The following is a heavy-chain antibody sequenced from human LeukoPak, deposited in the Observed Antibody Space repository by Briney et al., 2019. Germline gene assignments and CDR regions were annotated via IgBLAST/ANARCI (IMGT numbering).Heavy chain of an antibody. D-gene: IGHD3-10*01. Sequence: PGGSLRLSCAASGFTFDDYGMSWVRQAPGKGLEWVSVIYSGGSTYYADSVKGRFTISRDNSKNTLYLQMNSLRVEDTAVYYCARGAITMVRGWEFDYWGQGTLVTVSS. CDR1: GFTFDDYG. V-gene: IGHV3-66*01. J-gene: IGHJ4*02. CDR3: ARGAITMVRGWEFDY. CDR2: IYSGGST.